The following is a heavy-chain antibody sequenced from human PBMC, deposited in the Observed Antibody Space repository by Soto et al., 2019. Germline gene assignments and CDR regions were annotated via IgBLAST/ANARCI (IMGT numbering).Heavy chain of an antibody. J-gene: IGHJ4*02. CDR1: GFTFSNYG. CDR3: ARDGRYHDSSGYSQNFFDY. CDR2: ISGFSGNT. D-gene: IGHD3-22*01. V-gene: IGHV1-18*04. Sequence: GGSVKVSCKVSGFTFSNYGLSWVRQAPGQGLEWMGWISGFSGNTNYAQKLQGRVTMTTDTSTSTAYMELRGLKSDDTAVYSCARDGRYHDSSGYSQNFFDYWGQGTLVTVSS.